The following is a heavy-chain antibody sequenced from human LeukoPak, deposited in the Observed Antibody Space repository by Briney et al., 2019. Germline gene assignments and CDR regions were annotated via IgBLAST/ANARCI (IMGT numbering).Heavy chain of an antibody. Sequence: GGSLRLSCAASGFTFTSYGMHWVRQAPGKGLEWVALISYDGYNKYYADSVKGRFTISRDTSKNTLYLQMNSLRAEDTAVYYCAKDWSWERLAYYGMDVWGQGTTVTVSS. J-gene: IGHJ6*02. V-gene: IGHV3-30*18. D-gene: IGHD1-26*01. CDR1: GFTFTSYG. CDR3: AKDWSWERLAYYGMDV. CDR2: ISYDGYNK.